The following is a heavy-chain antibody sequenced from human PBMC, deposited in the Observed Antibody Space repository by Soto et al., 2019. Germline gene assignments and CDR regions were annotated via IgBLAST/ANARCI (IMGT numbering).Heavy chain of an antibody. CDR2: IIPIFGTA. J-gene: IGHJ6*02. CDR1: GGTFSSYA. Sequence: GASVKVFCKASGGTFSSYAISWVRQAPGQGLEWMGGIIPIFGTANYAQKFQGRVTITADESTSTAYMELSSLRSEDTAVYYCARVTRYFDVYGMDVWGQGTTVTVSS. CDR3: ARVTRYFDVYGMDV. D-gene: IGHD3-9*01. V-gene: IGHV1-69*13.